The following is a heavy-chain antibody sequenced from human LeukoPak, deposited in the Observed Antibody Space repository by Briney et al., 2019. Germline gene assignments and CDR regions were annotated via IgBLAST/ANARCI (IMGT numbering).Heavy chain of an antibody. CDR1: GFTFGDYA. V-gene: IGHV3-49*03. D-gene: IGHD2-15*01. Sequence: GGSLRLSCTASGFTFGDYAMSWFRQAPGKGLEWVGFIRSKAYGGTTEYAASVEGRFTISRDDSKSIAYLQMNSLKTEDTAVYYCTRAALGYCSGGSCYSDWFDPWGQGTLVTVSS. CDR2: IRSKAYGGTT. CDR3: TRAALGYCSGGSCYSDWFDP. J-gene: IGHJ5*02.